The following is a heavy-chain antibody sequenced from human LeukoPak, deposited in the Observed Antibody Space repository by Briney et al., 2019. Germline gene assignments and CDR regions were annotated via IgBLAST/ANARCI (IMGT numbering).Heavy chain of an antibody. CDR1: GYTFTSYG. V-gene: IGHV1-18*01. Sequence: ASVKVSCKASGYTFTSYGISWVRQASGQGLEWMGWISAYNGNTNYAQKFQGRVTMTTDTSTSTAYMELRSLRFDDTAVYYCARPRVHSSGWYYYFDYWGQGTLVTVSS. D-gene: IGHD6-19*01. CDR3: ARPRVHSSGWYYYFDY. CDR2: ISAYNGNT. J-gene: IGHJ4*02.